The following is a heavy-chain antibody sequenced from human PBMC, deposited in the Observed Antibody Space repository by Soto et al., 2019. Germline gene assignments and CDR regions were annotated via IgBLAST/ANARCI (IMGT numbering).Heavy chain of an antibody. V-gene: IGHV3-30*18. CDR2: ISSGVSGE. J-gene: IGHJ4*02. D-gene: IGHD1-26*01. CDR3: AKAPHSWESIDY. Sequence: QILLVESGGGVVQPGRSLRLSCAASGFTFSNFAMHWVRQAPGKGLEWVAVISSGVSGEIYADSVKGRFTISRDNSKNTVYLQMNSLRTEDTAVYFRAKAPHSWESIDYWGQGTLVTVSS. CDR1: GFTFSNFA.